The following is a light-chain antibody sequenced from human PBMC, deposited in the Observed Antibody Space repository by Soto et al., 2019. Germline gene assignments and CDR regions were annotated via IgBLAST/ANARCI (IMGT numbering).Light chain of an antibody. Sequence: EIVLTQSLATLSLSPGERATLSCRASQSVSNYLAWYQQKPGQAPRLLIYDASNRATGIPARFSASGSGTDFILTISGLEPEDSAVYYCQQRSDWPPWTFGQGTKVEIK. V-gene: IGKV3-11*01. J-gene: IGKJ1*01. CDR2: DAS. CDR1: QSVSNY. CDR3: QQRSDWPPWT.